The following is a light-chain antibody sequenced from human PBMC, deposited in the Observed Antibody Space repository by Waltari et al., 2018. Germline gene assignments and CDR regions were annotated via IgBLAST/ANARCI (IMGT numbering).Light chain of an antibody. J-gene: IGKJ1*01. CDR1: HSVSRT. Sequence: EIVLTQSPGPLSLSPGERATLYCRASHSVSRTLAWYQQKPGQAPRLLIYGASTRATGIPDRFSGSGSGTDFSLTISRLEPEDFAVYYCQHYVRLPVTFGQGTKVEIK. CDR2: GAS. CDR3: QHYVRLPVT. V-gene: IGKV3-20*01.